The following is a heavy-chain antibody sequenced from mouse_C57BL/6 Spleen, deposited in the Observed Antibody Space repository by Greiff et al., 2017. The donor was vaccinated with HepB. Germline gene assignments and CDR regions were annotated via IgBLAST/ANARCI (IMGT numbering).Heavy chain of an antibody. Sequence: DVMLVESEGGLVQPGSSMKLSCTASGFTFSDYYMAWVRQVPEKGLEWVANINYDGSSTYYLDSLKSRFIISRDNAKNILYLQMSSLKSEDTATYYCARDGYDGAMDYWGQGTSVTVSS. CDR1: GFTFSDYY. CDR3: ARDGYDGAMDY. J-gene: IGHJ4*01. CDR2: INYDGSST. V-gene: IGHV5-16*01. D-gene: IGHD2-2*01.